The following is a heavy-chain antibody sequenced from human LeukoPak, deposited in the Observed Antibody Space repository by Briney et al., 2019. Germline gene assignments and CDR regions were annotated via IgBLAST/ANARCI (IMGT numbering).Heavy chain of an antibody. CDR2: ISSSGST. D-gene: IGHD3-10*01. CDR3: ARDTWFGAGRTFDY. V-gene: IGHV4-61*02. Sequence: SQTLSLTCTVSGDSISSGDYYWSWIRQPAGKGLEWIGRISSSGSTNYNPSLKSRVTISVDTSKNQFSLKLSSVTAADTAVYYCARDTWFGAGRTFDYWGQGTLVTVSS. CDR1: GDSISSGDYY. J-gene: IGHJ4*02.